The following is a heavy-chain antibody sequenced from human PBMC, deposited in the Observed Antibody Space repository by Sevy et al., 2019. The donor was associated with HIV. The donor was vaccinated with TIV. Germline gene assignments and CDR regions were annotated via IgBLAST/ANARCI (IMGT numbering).Heavy chain of an antibody. Sequence: GGSLRLSCAASGFAFSAYGMHWVRQAPGKGLGWVAFIRYDGSNEFYADSERGRFTIPRDNSNNTLFLQMNSLRADDTAVYYCATRWTPGYWGQGTLVTVSS. J-gene: IGHJ4*02. CDR1: GFAFSAYG. CDR2: IRYDGSNE. D-gene: IGHD1-1*01. V-gene: IGHV3-30*02. CDR3: ATRWTPGY.